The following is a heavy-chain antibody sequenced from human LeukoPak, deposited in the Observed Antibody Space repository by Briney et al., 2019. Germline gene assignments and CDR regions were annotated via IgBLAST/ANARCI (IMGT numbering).Heavy chain of an antibody. CDR2: ISDSGART. D-gene: IGHD2-21*02. CDR1: RFTLSINA. V-gene: IGHV3-23*01. J-gene: IGHJ4*02. Sequence: PGGSLTLSCAVSRFTLSINAVRWVRHAPGGVLEGVSAISDSGARTHYADSGKGRFTLSRDHSENTLYLQVNSLSAGDTCVYLCAKEVTCGAYCHYVDYWGQGTTVTVSS. CDR3: AKEVTCGAYCHYVDY.